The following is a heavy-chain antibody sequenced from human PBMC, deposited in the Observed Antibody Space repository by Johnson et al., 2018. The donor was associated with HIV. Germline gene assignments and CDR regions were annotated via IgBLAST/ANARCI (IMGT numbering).Heavy chain of an antibody. D-gene: IGHD3-10*01. J-gene: IGHJ3*02. CDR1: GFTFSSYW. V-gene: IGHV3-74*02. CDR3: ARDRPYYYGSGDAFDI. Sequence: VQLVESGGGLVQPGGSLRLSCAASGFTFSSYWMHWVRQAPGKGLMWVSNIKTDGSNTNYADSVKGRFTISRDNAKNTVYLQMNSLRAEDTAVYYCARDRPYYYGSGDAFDIWGQGTMVTVSS. CDR2: IKTDGSNT.